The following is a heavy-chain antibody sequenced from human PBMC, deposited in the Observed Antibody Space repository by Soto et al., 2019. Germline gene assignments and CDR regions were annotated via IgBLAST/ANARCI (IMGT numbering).Heavy chain of an antibody. V-gene: IGHV4-59*08. Sequence: SETLSLTCTVSGGSISSYYWSWIRQPPGKGLEWIGYIYYSGSTNYNPSLKSRVTISVDTSKNQFSLKLSSVTAADTAVYYCARAPLPFYRSSIFDLWGRGTLVTVSS. CDR3: ARAPLPFYRSSIFDL. CDR1: GGSISSYY. D-gene: IGHD6-13*01. J-gene: IGHJ2*01. CDR2: IYYSGST.